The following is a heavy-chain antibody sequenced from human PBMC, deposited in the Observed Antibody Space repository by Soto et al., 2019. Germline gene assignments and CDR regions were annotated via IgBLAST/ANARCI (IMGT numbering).Heavy chain of an antibody. Sequence: NPSETLSLTCAVSGGSIISYYWSWIRQPPGKGLEWIGYIYYSGSTNYNPSLKSRVTISVDTSKNQFSLKLSSVTAADTAVYYCARRGFMVREPDYYYGMDVWGQGTTVTVSS. CDR1: GGSIISYY. CDR2: IYYSGST. CDR3: ARRGFMVREPDYYYGMDV. V-gene: IGHV4-59*01. J-gene: IGHJ6*02. D-gene: IGHD3-10*01.